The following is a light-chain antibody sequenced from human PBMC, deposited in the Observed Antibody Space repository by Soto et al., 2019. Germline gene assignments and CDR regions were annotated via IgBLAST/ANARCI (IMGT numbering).Light chain of an antibody. J-gene: IGLJ1*01. Sequence: QSALTQPASVSGSPGQSITISCTGTNRDVGNYDFVSWYQQHPGKAPKLMIYEDIKRPSGVSNRFSGFKSGSTASLTISGLQAEDEADYYCCSYAGSSTYVFGSGTKVTVL. CDR1: NRDVGNYDF. V-gene: IGLV2-23*01. CDR3: CSYAGSSTYV. CDR2: EDI.